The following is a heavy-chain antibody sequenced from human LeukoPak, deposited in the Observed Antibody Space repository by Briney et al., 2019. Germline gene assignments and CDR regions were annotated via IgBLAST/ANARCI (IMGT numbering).Heavy chain of an antibody. Sequence: SQTLSLTCTVSGGSISSGGYYWSWIRQPPGKGLEWIGYIYHSGSTYYNPSLKSRVTISVDRSKNQFSLKLSSVTAADTAVYYCARGRAALGYWGQGTLVTVSS. CDR3: ARGRAALGY. D-gene: IGHD6-6*01. CDR1: GGSISSGGYY. CDR2: IYHSGST. J-gene: IGHJ4*02. V-gene: IGHV4-30-2*01.